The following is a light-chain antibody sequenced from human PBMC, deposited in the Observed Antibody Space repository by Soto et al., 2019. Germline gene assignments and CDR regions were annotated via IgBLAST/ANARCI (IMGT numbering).Light chain of an antibody. CDR3: TSYTSSSTLDV. Sequence: QCALTQPASVSGSPGQSITISCTGTSSDVGGYNYVSWYQQHPGKAPKLIIYVVSNRPTGVSNRFSGSKSGHTASLTISGLQSEDEADYFCTSYTSSSTLDVFGTGTKVTVL. V-gene: IGLV2-14*01. CDR2: VVS. CDR1: SSDVGGYNY. J-gene: IGLJ1*01.